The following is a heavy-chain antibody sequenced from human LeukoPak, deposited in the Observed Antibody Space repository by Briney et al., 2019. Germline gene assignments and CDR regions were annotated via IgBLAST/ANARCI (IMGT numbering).Heavy chain of an antibody. D-gene: IGHD3-3*01. V-gene: IGHV4-59*01. Sequence: PSETLSLTCTVSGGSISSYYWNWLRQPPGKGLEGIGYIYYSGSTNYNPSLKSRVTISVDTSKNQFSLKLSSVTAADTAVYYCARDFYHDFWSGYSSRGYYYYMDVWGKGTTVTVSS. CDR3: ARDFYHDFWSGYSSRGYYYYMDV. J-gene: IGHJ6*03. CDR1: GGSISSYY. CDR2: IYYSGST.